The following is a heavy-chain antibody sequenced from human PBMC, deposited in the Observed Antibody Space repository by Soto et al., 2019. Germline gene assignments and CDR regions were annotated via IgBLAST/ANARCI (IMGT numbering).Heavy chain of an antibody. J-gene: IGHJ4*02. CDR3: ATTRGAVVLRGVITSFDY. V-gene: IGHV3-23*01. Sequence: GGSLRLSCAASGFTLSSYAMSWVRQAPGKGLEWVSAISGSGGSTYYADSVKGRFTISRDNSKNSLYLQMNSLRAEDTAVYYCATTRGAVVLRGVITSFDYWGQGTLVTVSS. D-gene: IGHD3-10*01. CDR2: ISGSGGST. CDR1: GFTLSSYA.